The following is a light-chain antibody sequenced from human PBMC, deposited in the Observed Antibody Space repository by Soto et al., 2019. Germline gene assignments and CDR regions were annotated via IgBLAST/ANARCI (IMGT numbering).Light chain of an antibody. CDR3: QQRHMWPIT. J-gene: IGKJ5*01. Sequence: ILMTQSPSTLSVSPGERATLSCRASQSFRCLLAWYQQKPGQAPRLLIYDAYNRATAIPPRFSGSGSGTDFTLTISSLEPEDSEVYYCQQRHMWPITFGQGTRLEIK. CDR2: DAY. CDR1: QSFRCL. V-gene: IGKV3-11*01.